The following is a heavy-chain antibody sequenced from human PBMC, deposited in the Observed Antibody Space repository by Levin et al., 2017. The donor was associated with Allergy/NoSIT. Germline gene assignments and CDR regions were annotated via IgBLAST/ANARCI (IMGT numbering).Heavy chain of an antibody. J-gene: IGHJ5*02. CDR3: ARGLPPHYYDSSGSGNWFDP. CDR2: INHSGST. CDR1: GGSFSGYY. Sequence: SETLSLTCAVYGGSFSGYYWSWIRQPPGKGLEWIGEINHSGSTNYNPSLKSRVTISVDTSKNQFSLKLSSVTAADTAVYYCARGLPPHYYDSSGSGNWFDPWGQGTLVTVSS. V-gene: IGHV4-34*01. D-gene: IGHD3-22*01.